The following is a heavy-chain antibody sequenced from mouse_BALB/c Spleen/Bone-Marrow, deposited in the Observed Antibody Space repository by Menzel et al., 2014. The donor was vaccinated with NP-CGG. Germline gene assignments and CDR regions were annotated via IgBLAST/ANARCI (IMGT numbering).Heavy chain of an antibody. V-gene: IGHV7-3*02. Sequence: EVKVEESGGGLVQPGGSLRLSCTTSGFTFTDYYMSWVRQPPGKALEWLAFIRNKAYGYTTEYSASVRGRFTISRDNSQSILYLQMNILGAEDSATYYCARFPMDYWGQGTSVTVSS. CDR2: IRNKAYGYTT. J-gene: IGHJ4*01. CDR1: GFTFTDYY. CDR3: ARFPMDY.